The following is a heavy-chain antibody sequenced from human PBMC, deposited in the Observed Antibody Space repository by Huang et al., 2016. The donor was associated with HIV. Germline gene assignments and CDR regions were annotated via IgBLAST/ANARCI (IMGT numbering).Heavy chain of an antibody. V-gene: IGHV4-34*01. D-gene: IGHD5-18*01. CDR2: INHDKNT. CDR1: GGSFSGYY. CDR3: ARGVLRGNNYTIDY. J-gene: IGHJ4*02. Sequence: QVQLQQWGAGLLRPSETLSLTCAVYGGSFSGYYWNWVRQPPGKGLEWIGEINHDKNTNYNSSLKSRVTISVDRSKKQFYLKLSSVTAADTAVYYCARGVLRGNNYTIDYWGQGTLVTVSS.